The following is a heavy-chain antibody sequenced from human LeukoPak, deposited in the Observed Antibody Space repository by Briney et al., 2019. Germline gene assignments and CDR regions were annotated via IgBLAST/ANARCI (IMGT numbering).Heavy chain of an antibody. CDR3: AKARSGWVVAASDY. CDR2: ISSSGDST. Sequence: GGSLRLSCAASGFTFSSYAMSWVRQAPGKGLEWVSAISSSGDSTYYADSVQGRFTISRDNSKNTLYLQMNSLRAEDTAIYYCAKARSGWVVAASDYWGQGTLVTVSS. J-gene: IGHJ4*02. CDR1: GFTFSSYA. D-gene: IGHD2-15*01. V-gene: IGHV3-23*01.